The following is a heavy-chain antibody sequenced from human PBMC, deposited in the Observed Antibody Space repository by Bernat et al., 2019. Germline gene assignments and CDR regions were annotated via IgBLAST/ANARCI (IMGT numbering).Heavy chain of an antibody. CDR1: GFTFSSYS. V-gene: IGHV3-21*01. CDR2: ISSSSSYI. Sequence: EVQLVESGGGLVKPGGSLRLSCAASGFTFSSYSMNWVRQAPGKGLAWVSSISSSSSYIYYADSVKGRFTISRDNAKNSLYLQMNSLRAEDTAVYYCASNGCNYAKYFDYWGQGTLVTVSS. CDR3: ASNGCNYAKYFDY. J-gene: IGHJ4*02. D-gene: IGHD5-24*01.